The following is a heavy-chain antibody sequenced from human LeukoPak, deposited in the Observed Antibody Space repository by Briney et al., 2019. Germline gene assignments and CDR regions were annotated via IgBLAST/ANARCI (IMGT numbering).Heavy chain of an antibody. J-gene: IGHJ6*03. D-gene: IGHD1-7*01. CDR3: ARRWNYGRNYYIDV. CDR2: INDSGRT. CDR1: GGSLSNYY. Sequence: PSETLSLTCAVYGGSLSNYYWSWIRQTPGKGMEWIGEINDSGRTNYNPSLMSRVTVSVDTSKNQFSLRLTSVTATDTAVYYCARRWNYGRNYYIDVWGKGATVSVSS. V-gene: IGHV4-34*01.